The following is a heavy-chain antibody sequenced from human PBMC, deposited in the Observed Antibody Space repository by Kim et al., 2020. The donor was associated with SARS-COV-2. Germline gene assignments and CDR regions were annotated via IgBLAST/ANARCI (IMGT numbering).Heavy chain of an antibody. V-gene: IGHV4-31*03. CDR2: IYYSGST. CDR1: GGSISSGGYY. J-gene: IGHJ6*02. Sequence: SETLSLTCTVSGGSISSGGYYWSWIRQHPGKGLEWIGYIYYSGSTYYNPSLKSRVTISVDTSKNQFSLKLSSVTAADTAVYYCARGREAAPLLGYYYYGMDVWGQGTTVTVSS. CDR3: ARGREAAPLLGYYYYGMDV. D-gene: IGHD6-6*01.